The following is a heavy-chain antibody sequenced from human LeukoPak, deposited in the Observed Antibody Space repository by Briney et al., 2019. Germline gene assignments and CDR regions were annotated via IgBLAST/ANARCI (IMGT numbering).Heavy chain of an antibody. D-gene: IGHD3-10*01. Sequence: PSETLSLTCAVYGGSFSGYYWSWIRQPPGKGLEWIGEINHSGSTNYNPSLKSRVTISVDTSKNQFSLKLSSVTAADTAVYYCARHRINYGSGSYHNWFDPWGQGTLVTVSS. CDR2: INHSGST. CDR3: ARHRINYGSGSYHNWFDP. CDR1: GGSFSGYY. V-gene: IGHV4-34*01. J-gene: IGHJ5*02.